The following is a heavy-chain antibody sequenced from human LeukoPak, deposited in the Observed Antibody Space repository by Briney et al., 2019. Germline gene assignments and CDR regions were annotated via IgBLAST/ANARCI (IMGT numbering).Heavy chain of an antibody. CDR1: GGSISSSSYY. Sequence: SETLSLTCTVSGGSISSSSYYWGWIRQPPGKGLEWIGSIYYSGSTYYNPSLKSRVTISVDTSKNQFSLKLSSVTAADTAVYYCARVVIRDYYMDVWGKGTTVTVSS. D-gene: IGHD3-3*02. CDR2: IYYSGST. V-gene: IGHV4-39*01. J-gene: IGHJ6*03. CDR3: ARVVIRDYYMDV.